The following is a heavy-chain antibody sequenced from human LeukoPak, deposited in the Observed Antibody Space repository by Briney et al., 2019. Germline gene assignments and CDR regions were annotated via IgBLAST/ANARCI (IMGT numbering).Heavy chain of an antibody. CDR3: ARLLGYNWNDRGAFDI. CDR1: GGSISSYY. J-gene: IGHJ3*02. CDR2: IYYSGST. D-gene: IGHD1-20*01. V-gene: IGHV4-59*01. Sequence: SETLSLTCTVSGGSISSYYWSWIRQPPGKGLEWIGYIYYSGSTNYNPSLKSRVTISVDTSKNQFSLKLSSVTAADTAMYYCARLLGYNWNDRGAFDIWGQGTMVTVSS.